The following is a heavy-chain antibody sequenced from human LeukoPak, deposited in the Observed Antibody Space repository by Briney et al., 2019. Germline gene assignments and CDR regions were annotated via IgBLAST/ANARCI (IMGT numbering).Heavy chain of an antibody. J-gene: IGHJ4*02. CDR2: INQDGSDK. CDR1: GFTFTSYY. V-gene: IGHV3-7*03. D-gene: IGHD6-19*01. Sequence: GGSLRLSCAASGFTFTSYYMSWVRQAPGKGLEWVANINQDGSDKYYVDSVKGRFTISRDNSKNTLYLQMNSLRAEDTAVYYCARRSGIAVAGAFDYWGQGTLVTVSS. CDR3: ARRSGIAVAGAFDY.